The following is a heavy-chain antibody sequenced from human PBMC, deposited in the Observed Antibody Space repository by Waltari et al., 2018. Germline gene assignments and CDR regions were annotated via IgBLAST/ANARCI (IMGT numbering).Heavy chain of an antibody. D-gene: IGHD6-19*01. CDR2: IYYSGST. CDR3: ARQDDSSGWDY. V-gene: IGHV4-39*01. Sequence: QLQLQESGPGLVKPSENLSLTCTVPGGPISRSNYYWGWIRQPPGKGLEWIGSIYYSGSTHYNPSLKSRVTISVDTSKNQFSLKVSFVTAADTAVYYCARQDDSSGWDYWGQGTLVTVSS. J-gene: IGHJ4*02. CDR1: GGPISRSNYY.